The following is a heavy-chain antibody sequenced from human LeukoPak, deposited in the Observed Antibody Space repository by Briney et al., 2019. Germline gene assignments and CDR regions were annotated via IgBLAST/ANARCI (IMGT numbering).Heavy chain of an antibody. V-gene: IGHV4-34*01. CDR2: INHSGST. CDR1: GGSFSGYS. D-gene: IGHD2-15*01. Sequence: SETLSLTCAVYGGSFSGYSWSWIRQPPGKGLEWIGEINHSGSTNYNPSLKSRVTISVDTSKNQFSLKLSSVTAADTAVYYCSCGSGPYFDYWGQGTLVTVSS. J-gene: IGHJ4*02. CDR3: SCGSGPYFDY.